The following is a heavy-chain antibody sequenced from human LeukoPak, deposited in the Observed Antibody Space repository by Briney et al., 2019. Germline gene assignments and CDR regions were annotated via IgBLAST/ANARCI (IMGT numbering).Heavy chain of an antibody. Sequence: SETLSLTCAVYGGSFSGYYWSWIRQPPGKGLEWIGYIYYSGSTNYNPSLKSRVTISVDTSKNQFSLKLSSVTAADTAVYYCARSKSSWFGELLDRSRGFVYFDYWGQGTLVTVSS. D-gene: IGHD3-10*01. J-gene: IGHJ4*02. CDR2: IYYSGST. CDR3: ARSKSSWFGELLDRSRGFVYFDY. CDR1: GGSFSGYY. V-gene: IGHV4-59*01.